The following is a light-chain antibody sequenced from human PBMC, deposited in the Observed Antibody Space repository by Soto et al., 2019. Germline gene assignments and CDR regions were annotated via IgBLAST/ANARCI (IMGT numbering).Light chain of an antibody. V-gene: IGLV1-44*01. CDR2: TND. CDR1: SSNIESNT. CDR3: LAWDDSLKLNL. J-gene: IGLJ1*01. Sequence: QSALTQPPSASGTPGQSVTISCSGSSSNIESNTVYWYQQLPGMAPRLLIHTNDRRPSGVPDRFSGSKSGTSASLAISGLQSEDEADYYCLAWDDSLKLNLFGNETKVTAL.